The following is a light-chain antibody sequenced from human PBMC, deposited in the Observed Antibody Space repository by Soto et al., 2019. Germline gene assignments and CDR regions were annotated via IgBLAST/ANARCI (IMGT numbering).Light chain of an antibody. CDR3: QSADSSGTYVV. CDR1: ALPKQY. CDR2: KDS. J-gene: IGLJ2*01. Sequence: SYELTQPPSVSVSAGQTARITCSGDALPKQYAYWYQQKPGQAPVLVIYKDSERPSGIPERFSGSSSGTTVTLTISGVQAEDEAHYYCQSADSSGTYVVFGGGTQLTV. V-gene: IGLV3-25*03.